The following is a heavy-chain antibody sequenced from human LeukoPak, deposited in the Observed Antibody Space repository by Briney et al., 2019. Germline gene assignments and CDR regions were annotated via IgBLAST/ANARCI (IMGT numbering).Heavy chain of an antibody. J-gene: IGHJ4*02. Sequence: EASVKVSCEASGGTFSSYAISWVRQAPGQGLEWMGRIIPIFGTANYAQKFQGRVTITTDESTSTAYMELSSLRSEDTAVYYCARDSLPSSGYGFISYWGQGTLVTVSS. CDR1: GGTFSSYA. V-gene: IGHV1-69*05. CDR3: ARDSLPSSGYGFISY. D-gene: IGHD3-22*01. CDR2: IIPIFGTA.